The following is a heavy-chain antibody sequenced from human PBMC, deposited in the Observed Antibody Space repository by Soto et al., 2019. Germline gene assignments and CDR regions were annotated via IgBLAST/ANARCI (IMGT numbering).Heavy chain of an antibody. D-gene: IGHD6-13*01. CDR1: GYTFTSYD. CDR2: MNPYIGNT. J-gene: IGHJ4*02. V-gene: IGHV1-8*01. Sequence: QVQLVQSGAEVKKPGASVKVSCKASGYTFTSYDINWVRQATGQGLEWMGWMNPYIGNTGYAQKSQGRVTMTRNTSIIPAYLELSSLRTEDTAVYYCARERAVAGFDYRGQGTLVTVSS. CDR3: ARERAVAGFDY.